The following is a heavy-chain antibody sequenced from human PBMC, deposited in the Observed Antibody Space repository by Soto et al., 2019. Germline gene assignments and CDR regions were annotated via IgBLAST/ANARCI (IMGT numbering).Heavy chain of an antibody. CDR1: GFSLGSYW. V-gene: IGHV3-7*05. D-gene: IGHD2-8*01. J-gene: IGHJ3*02. CDR3: ARDVSPGTSTLYLDAFDI. Sequence: ESGGGLVQPGGSLRLSCEASGFSLGSYWMTWVHQAPGKGLEWVANIKKDGSRTSYLDSVRGRFTISRDNVGNSLSLQMDSLRAEDTGLYFCARDVSPGTSTLYLDAFDIWGQGTMVTVSS. CDR2: IKKDGSRT.